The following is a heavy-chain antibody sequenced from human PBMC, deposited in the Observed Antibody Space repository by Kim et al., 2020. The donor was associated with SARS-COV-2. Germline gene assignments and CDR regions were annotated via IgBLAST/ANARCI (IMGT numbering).Heavy chain of an antibody. CDR2: INHSGST. D-gene: IGHD6-13*01. V-gene: IGHV4-34*01. Sequence: SETLSLTCAVYGGSFSGYYWSWIRQPPGKGLEWIGEINHSGSTNYNPSLKSRVTISVDTSKNQFSLKLSSVTAADTAVYYCARGRRAAAGTQQGRYYFDYWGQGTLVTVSS. CDR3: ARGRRAAAGTQQGRYYFDY. CDR1: GGSFSGYY. J-gene: IGHJ4*02.